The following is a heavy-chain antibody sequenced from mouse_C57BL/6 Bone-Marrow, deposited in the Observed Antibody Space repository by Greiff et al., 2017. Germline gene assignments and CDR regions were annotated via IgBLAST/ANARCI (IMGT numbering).Heavy chain of an antibody. CDR1: GYTFTSYW. V-gene: IGHV1-53*01. Sequence: QVQLQQPGTELVKPGASVKLSCKASGYTFTSYWMHWVKQRPGQGLEWIGNINPSNGGTNYNEKFKSKATLTVDKSSSTAYMQLSSLTSEDSAVYYWARLRGGRYGYDGGFAYWGQGTLVTVSA. D-gene: IGHD2-2*01. CDR3: ARLRGGRYGYDGGFAY. J-gene: IGHJ3*01. CDR2: INPSNGGT.